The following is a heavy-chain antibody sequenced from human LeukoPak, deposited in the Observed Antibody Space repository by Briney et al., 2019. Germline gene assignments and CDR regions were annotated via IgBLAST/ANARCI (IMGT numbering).Heavy chain of an antibody. V-gene: IGHV4-59*13. J-gene: IGHJ3*01. D-gene: IGHD3-3*02. Sequence: SETLSLICTVSGGSISTYHWSWLRQPPGKGLEWIGYIYFSGDTKYNPSLKSRVTISVDTSKNQFSLRLNSVTAADTAMYYCARELGSAFGLWGQGTMVTVSS. CDR3: ARELGSAFGL. CDR2: IYFSGDT. CDR1: GGSISTYH.